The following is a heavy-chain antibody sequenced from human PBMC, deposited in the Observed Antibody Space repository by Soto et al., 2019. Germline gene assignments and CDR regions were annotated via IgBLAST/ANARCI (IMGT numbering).Heavy chain of an antibody. CDR1: GFTFSSYW. CDR2: IKQDGSEK. V-gene: IGHV3-7*01. CDR3: ARDRYCSSTSCYADAFDI. Sequence: PGGSLRLSCAASGFTFSSYWMSWVRQAPGKGLEWVANIKQDGSEKYYVDSVKGRFTISRDNAKNTLYLQMNSLRAEDTAVYYCARDRYCSSTSCYADAFDIWGQGTMVTV. J-gene: IGHJ3*02. D-gene: IGHD2-2*01.